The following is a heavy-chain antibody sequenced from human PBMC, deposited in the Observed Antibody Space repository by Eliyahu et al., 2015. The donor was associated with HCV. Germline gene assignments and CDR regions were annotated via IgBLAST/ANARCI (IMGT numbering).Heavy chain of an antibody. J-gene: IGHJ4*02. CDR3: ARGWGPTINHFDR. CDR2: INVAGSGI. CDR1: GFXITTSD. V-gene: IGHV3-48*03. D-gene: IGHD7-27*01. Sequence: EVQLVESGGGLVQPGGSLXLXCAASGFXITTSDMNWVRQGPGKGLEWISYINVAGSGIHYADSVRGRFTLSRDSATNSVFLQMNSLRDDDTAVYYCARGWGPTINHFDRWGQGTLVTVSS.